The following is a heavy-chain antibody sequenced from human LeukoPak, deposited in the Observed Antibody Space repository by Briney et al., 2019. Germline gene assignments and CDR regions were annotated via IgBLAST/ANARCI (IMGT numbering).Heavy chain of an antibody. CDR2: ISSSGTTT. Sequence: GGSLRLSCAASGFTFSDYHMTWIRQAPGKGLEWVSYISSSGTTTYYADSVKGRFTISRDNAKNPLCLQMNNLRAEDTAVYYCASSRDNFDYWGQGTLVTVSS. V-gene: IGHV3-11*04. D-gene: IGHD5-24*01. J-gene: IGHJ4*02. CDR1: GFTFSDYH. CDR3: ASSRDNFDY.